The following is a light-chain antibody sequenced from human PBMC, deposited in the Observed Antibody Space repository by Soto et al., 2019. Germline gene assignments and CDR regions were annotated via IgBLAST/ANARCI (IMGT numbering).Light chain of an antibody. CDR2: AAS. CDR1: QSISSH. V-gene: IGKV1-39*01. CDR3: QQSYRTPYT. J-gene: IGKJ2*01. Sequence: DIQMTQSPSSLSASVGDRVTIPCRASQSISSHLNWYQQRPGKAPKLLIYAASSLQSGVPASFTGSGSGTDFTLTISSLQPEDFATYYCQQSYRTPYTFGQGTKLEIK.